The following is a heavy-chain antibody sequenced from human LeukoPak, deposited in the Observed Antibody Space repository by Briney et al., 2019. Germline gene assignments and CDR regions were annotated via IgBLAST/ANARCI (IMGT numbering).Heavy chain of an antibody. CDR3: ATSKLQLFPFDY. Sequence: PSETLSLTCTVSGGSISSYYWSWIRQPPGKGLEWIGYIYYSGSTNYNPSLKSRVTISVDTSKNQFSLKLSSVTAADTAVYYCATSKLQLFPFDYWGQGTLVTVSS. CDR2: IYYSGST. D-gene: IGHD3-10*01. CDR1: GGSISSYY. J-gene: IGHJ4*02. V-gene: IGHV4-59*01.